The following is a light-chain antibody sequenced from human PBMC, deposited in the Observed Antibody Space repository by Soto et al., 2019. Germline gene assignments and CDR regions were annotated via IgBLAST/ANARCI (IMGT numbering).Light chain of an antibody. V-gene: IGKV1-39*01. J-gene: IGKJ4*01. CDR2: AAS. CDR1: QTIDTS. CDR3: QQTYSTPLT. Sequence: DLQMTQSPSSLSASVGDRVTITCRTSQTIDTSLNWYQQKPGKAPNLLIYAASSLQSGVPSRFSGSGSGTDFSLTISSLRPEDFATYFCQQTYSTPLTFGGGTKVEIK.